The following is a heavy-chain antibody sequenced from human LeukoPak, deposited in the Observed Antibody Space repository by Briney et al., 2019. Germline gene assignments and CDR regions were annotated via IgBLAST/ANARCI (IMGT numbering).Heavy chain of an antibody. D-gene: IGHD5-24*01. Sequence: PGGSLRLSCAASGFTFSSYAMHWVRQAPGKGLEWVAVISYDGSNKYYADSVKGRFTISRDNSKNTLYLQMNSLRAEDTAVYYCARVRNRRNGYTGFDYWGQGTPVTVSS. CDR2: ISYDGSNK. J-gene: IGHJ4*02. CDR3: ARVRNRRNGYTGFDY. CDR1: GFTFSSYA. V-gene: IGHV3-30-3*01.